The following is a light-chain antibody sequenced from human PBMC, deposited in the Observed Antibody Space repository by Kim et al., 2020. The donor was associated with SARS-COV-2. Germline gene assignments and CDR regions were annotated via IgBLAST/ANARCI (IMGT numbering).Light chain of an antibody. CDR3: QQYNNWPPWT. J-gene: IGKJ1*01. Sequence: SAGEIAPLSCRASQSVSSYVAWHQQNPGQAPRLLIYGASTRATGIRARFSGSGSGTEFTLTIRNLQSEDLAVYYCQQYNNWPPWTFGRGTKVDI. CDR2: GAS. CDR1: QSVSSY. V-gene: IGKV3-15*01.